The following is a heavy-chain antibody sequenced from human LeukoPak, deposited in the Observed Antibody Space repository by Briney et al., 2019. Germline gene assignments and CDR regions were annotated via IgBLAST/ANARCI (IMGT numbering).Heavy chain of an antibody. D-gene: IGHD6-13*01. V-gene: IGHV3-48*03. CDR1: GFTFSSYE. CDR2: ISSSGSTI. CDR3: ARDSEQLAFDY. Sequence: AGGSLRLSCAASGFTFSSYEMNWVRQAPGKGLEWVSYISSSGSTIYYADSVKGRFTISRDNAKNSLYLQMNSLRAEDTAVYYCARDSEQLAFDYWGQGTLVTVSS. J-gene: IGHJ4*02.